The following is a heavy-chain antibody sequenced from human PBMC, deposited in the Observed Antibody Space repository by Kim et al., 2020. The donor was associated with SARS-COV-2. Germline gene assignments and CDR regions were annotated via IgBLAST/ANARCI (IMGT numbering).Heavy chain of an antibody. V-gene: IGHV3-30*01. D-gene: IGHD3-22*01. Sequence: ESLKGRCTISRDNSRSTLYLQMNSLGPEDTAVYYCARGAYYYDGSGFDFDYWGQGTLVTVSS. J-gene: IGHJ4*02. CDR3: ARGAYYYDGSGFDFDY.